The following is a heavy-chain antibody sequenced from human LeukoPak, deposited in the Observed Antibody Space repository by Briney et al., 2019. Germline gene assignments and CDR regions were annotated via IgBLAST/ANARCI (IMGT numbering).Heavy chain of an antibody. CDR2: IYHSGTT. CDR1: GGSISSNNW. V-gene: IGHV4-4*02. J-gene: IGHJ4*02. D-gene: IGHD2-15*01. CDR3: AKTYCSGGSCYESFYY. Sequence: PSETLSLTCAVSGGSISSNNWWSWVRQPPGKGLEWIGEIYHSGTTNYNPSLKSRATISVDKSKNQFSLTLSSGTASDTAMYYCAKTYCSGGSCYESFYYWGQGTLVTVSS.